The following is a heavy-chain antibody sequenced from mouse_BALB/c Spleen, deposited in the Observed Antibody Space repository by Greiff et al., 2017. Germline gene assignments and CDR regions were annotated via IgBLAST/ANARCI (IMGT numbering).Heavy chain of an antibody. CDR2: IWSGGST. CDR3: ARQLGQGGWFAY. CDR1: GFSLTSYG. Sequence: VHLVESGPGLVQPSQSLSITCTVSGFSLTSYGVHWVRQSPGKGLEWLGVIWSGGSTDYNAAFISRLSISKDNSKSQVFFKMNSLQADDTAIYYCARQLGQGGWFAYWGQGTLVTVSA. J-gene: IGHJ3*01. D-gene: IGHD4-1*02. V-gene: IGHV2-4-1*01.